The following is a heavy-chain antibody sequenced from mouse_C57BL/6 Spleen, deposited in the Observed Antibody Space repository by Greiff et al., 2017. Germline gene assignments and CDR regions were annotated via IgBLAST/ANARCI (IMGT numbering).Heavy chain of an antibody. CDR1: GYAFSSYW. D-gene: IGHD1-1*01. Sequence: VMLVESGAELVKPGASVKISCKASGYAFSSYWMNWVKQRPGKGLEWIGQIYPGDGDTNYNGQFKGKATLTADKSSSTAYMQLSSLTSEDSAVYFGARCFYYDGRACAMGYWGQGTSVTGSS. CDR3: ARCFYYDGRACAMGY. V-gene: IGHV1-80*01. CDR2: IYPGDGDT. J-gene: IGHJ4*01.